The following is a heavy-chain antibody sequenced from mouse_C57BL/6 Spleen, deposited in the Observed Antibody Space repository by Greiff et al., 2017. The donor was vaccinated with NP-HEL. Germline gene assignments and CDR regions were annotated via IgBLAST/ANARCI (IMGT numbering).Heavy chain of an antibody. Sequence: EVMLVESGGGLVQPGGSLKLSCAASGFTFSDYYMYWVRQTPEKRLEWVAYISNGGGSTYYPDTVKGRFTISRDNAKNTLYMQMSRLKSEDTAMYYCARHPLGYFYYWGQGTTLTVSS. CDR1: GFTFSDYY. D-gene: IGHD4-1*01. J-gene: IGHJ2*01. V-gene: IGHV5-12*01. CDR3: ARHPLGYFYY. CDR2: ISNGGGST.